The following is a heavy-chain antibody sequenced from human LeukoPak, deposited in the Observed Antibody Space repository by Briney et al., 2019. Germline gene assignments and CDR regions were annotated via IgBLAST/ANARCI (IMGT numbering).Heavy chain of an antibody. V-gene: IGHV3-21*01. CDR3: AREKYYDILAGYSPSFDY. Sequence: GGSPRLSCAASGFTFSSYSVNWGRQAPGEGLGWVSSISSSSSYIYYADSVKGRVTLSRDKTTHSLYLQMTSLRTEDTAVYYCAREKYYDILAGYSPSFDYWGQGTLVTVSS. CDR1: GFTFSSYS. J-gene: IGHJ4*02. D-gene: IGHD3-9*01. CDR2: ISSSSSYI.